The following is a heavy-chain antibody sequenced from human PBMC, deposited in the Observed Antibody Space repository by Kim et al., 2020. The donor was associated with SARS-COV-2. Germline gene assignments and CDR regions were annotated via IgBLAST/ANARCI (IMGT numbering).Heavy chain of an antibody. Sequence: ISYSGSTYYNPSLKSRVTISVDTSKNQFSLKLSSVTAADTAVYYCARGFDWGQGTLVTVSS. V-gene: IGHV4-31*02. CDR2: ISYSGST. J-gene: IGHJ4*02. CDR3: ARGFD.